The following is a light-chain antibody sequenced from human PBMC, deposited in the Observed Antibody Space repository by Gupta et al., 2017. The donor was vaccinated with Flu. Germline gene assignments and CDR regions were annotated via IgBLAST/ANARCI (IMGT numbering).Light chain of an antibody. CDR3: ETWDTNWSAGV. Sequence: QSVLTQPPSMSAAPGPKVAISCSGNTSKFEINFVSWYQQLPGVAPKLLIYENTKRPSEIPDRFSGSKSASSATLVITGLQTGDEADYYCETWDTNWSAGVFGGGTTLTVL. V-gene: IGLV1-51*02. J-gene: IGLJ3*02. CDR2: ENT. CDR1: TSKFEINF.